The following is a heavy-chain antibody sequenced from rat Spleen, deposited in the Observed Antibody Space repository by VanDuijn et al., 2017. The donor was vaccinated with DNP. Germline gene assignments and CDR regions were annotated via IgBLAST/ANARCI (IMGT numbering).Heavy chain of an antibody. Sequence: EVQLVESGGGLVQPGRSLKLSCAASGFTFSDYYMAWVRQAPTKGLEWVASISYAGGSTYYRDSVKGRFTISRDNAKSSLYLQIDSLRSEDTATYYCTTITTDYWYFDFWGPGTMVTVSS. CDR3: TTITTDYWYFDF. J-gene: IGHJ1*01. D-gene: IGHD1-10*01. V-gene: IGHV5-20*01. CDR1: GFTFSDYY. CDR2: ISYAGGST.